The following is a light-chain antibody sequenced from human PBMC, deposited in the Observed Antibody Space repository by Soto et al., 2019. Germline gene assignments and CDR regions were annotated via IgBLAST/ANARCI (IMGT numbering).Light chain of an antibody. CDR2: GVN. Sequence: QSALTQPPSASGSPGQSVTISCTGTSSDVGGYVYVSWYQQYPGKAPKLMIYGVNKRPSGVPDRFSGSKSGNTASLTVSGLQAEDEADYYCSSYAGTNTDVIFGGGTKLTVL. V-gene: IGLV2-8*01. CDR3: SSYAGTNTDVI. J-gene: IGLJ2*01. CDR1: SSDVGGYVY.